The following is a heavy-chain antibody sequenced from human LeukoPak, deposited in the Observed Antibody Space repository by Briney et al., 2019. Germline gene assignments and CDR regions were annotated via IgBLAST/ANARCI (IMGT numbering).Heavy chain of an antibody. Sequence: KPSETLSLTCTVSGGSISSYYWSWIRQPPGKGLEWIGYIYYSGSTNYNPSLKSRVTISVDTSKNQFSLKLSSVTAADTAVYYCARGYSYGDPIDYWGQGTLVTVSS. D-gene: IGHD4-17*01. CDR3: ARGYSYGDPIDY. J-gene: IGHJ4*02. CDR2: IYYSGST. V-gene: IGHV4-59*01. CDR1: GGSISSYY.